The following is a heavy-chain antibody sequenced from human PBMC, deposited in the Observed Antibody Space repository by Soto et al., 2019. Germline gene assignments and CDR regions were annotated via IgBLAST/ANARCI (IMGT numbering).Heavy chain of an antibody. Sequence: PGGSLTLSCAASGFTFSTSAMSWVRQAPGEGLEWVSGISVSGANTYYADSVKGRFTISRDNSKNTLYLQMHNLRAEDTAVYYCADGGEWAFNFVYWGQGTQVTVSS. CDR1: GFTFSTSA. D-gene: IGHD3-10*01. CDR2: ISVSGANT. CDR3: ADGGEWAFNFVY. J-gene: IGHJ4*02. V-gene: IGHV3-23*01.